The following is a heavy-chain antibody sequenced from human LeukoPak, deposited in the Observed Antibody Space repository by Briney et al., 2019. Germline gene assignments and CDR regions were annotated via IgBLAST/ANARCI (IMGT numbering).Heavy chain of an antibody. V-gene: IGHV1-69*06. Sequence: SVKVSCKASGGTFSSYAISWVRQAPGQGLEWMGGIIPIFGTANYAQKSQGRVTITADKSTSTAYMELSSLRSEDTAVYYCAREDGSGSRVGYMDVWGKGTTVTVSS. CDR3: AREDGSGSRVGYMDV. J-gene: IGHJ6*04. CDR1: GGTFSSYA. D-gene: IGHD3-10*01. CDR2: IIPIFGTA.